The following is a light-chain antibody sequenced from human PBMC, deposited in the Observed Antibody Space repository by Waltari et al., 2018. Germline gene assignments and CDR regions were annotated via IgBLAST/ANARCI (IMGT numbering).Light chain of an antibody. Sequence: SYVVTQPPSVSVAPGQTARITCGGNNIGTKRVKWYQQKAGKAPLLVVYDDRERPSWIPERFSGSNSGNTATLTISRVEAGDEAEYYCQVWDSSSDHPGKVFGGGTKLTVL. V-gene: IGLV3-21*02. CDR1: NIGTKR. CDR3: QVWDSSSDHPGKV. J-gene: IGLJ2*01. CDR2: DDR.